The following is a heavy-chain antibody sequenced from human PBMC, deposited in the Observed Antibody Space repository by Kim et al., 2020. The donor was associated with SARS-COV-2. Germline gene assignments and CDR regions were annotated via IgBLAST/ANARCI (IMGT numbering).Heavy chain of an antibody. V-gene: IGHV3-33*01. Sequence: GGSLRLSCAASGFTFSSYGMHWVRQAPGKGLEWVAVICYDGSNKYYADSVKGRFTISRDNSKNTLYLQMNSLRAEDTAVHYCARGPVDTAMEPLGDQIYGMDVWGQGTTVTVSS. CDR2: ICYDGSNK. CDR3: ARGPVDTAMEPLGDQIYGMDV. D-gene: IGHD5-18*01. J-gene: IGHJ6*02. CDR1: GFTFSSYG.